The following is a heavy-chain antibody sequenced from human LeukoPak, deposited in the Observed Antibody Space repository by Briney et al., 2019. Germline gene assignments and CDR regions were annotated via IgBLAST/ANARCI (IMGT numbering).Heavy chain of an antibody. J-gene: IGHJ6*02. Sequence: SETLSLTCTVSGGSISSYYWSWIRQPAGKGLEWIGRIYTSGSTNYNPSLKSRVTMSVDTSKNQFSLKLSSVTAADTAVYYCARDSGHNYDFWSGYFSGYYYGMDVWGQGTTVTVSS. CDR3: ARDSGHNYDFWSGYFSGYYYGMDV. CDR1: GGSISSYY. D-gene: IGHD3-3*01. V-gene: IGHV4-4*07. CDR2: IYTSGST.